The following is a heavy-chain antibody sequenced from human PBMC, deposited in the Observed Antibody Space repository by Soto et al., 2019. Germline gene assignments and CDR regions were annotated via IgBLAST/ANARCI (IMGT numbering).Heavy chain of an antibody. CDR1: GFTFSSYS. CDR3: ARDGGLIAVSGTYYFDY. J-gene: IGHJ4*02. Sequence: GGSLRLSCAASGFTFSSYSMNWVRQAPGKGLEWVSSISSSSSYIYYADSVKGRFTISRDNAKNSLYLQMNSLRAEDTAVYYCARDGGLIAVSGTYYFDYWGQGTLVPVSS. V-gene: IGHV3-21*01. D-gene: IGHD6-19*01. CDR2: ISSSSSYI.